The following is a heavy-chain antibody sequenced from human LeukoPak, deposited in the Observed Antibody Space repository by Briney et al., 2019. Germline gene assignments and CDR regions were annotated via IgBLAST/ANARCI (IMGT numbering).Heavy chain of an antibody. J-gene: IGHJ5*02. D-gene: IGHD3-10*01. CDR3: AKPQDYYGSGSYGNWFDP. CDR1: GFTFSSYG. CDR2: ISGSGGST. V-gene: IGHV3-23*01. Sequence: GGSLRLSCAASGFTFSSYGMSWVRQAPGKGLEWVSAISGSGGSTYYADSVKGRFTISRDNSKNTLYLQMNSLRAEDTAVYYCAKPQDYYGSGSYGNWFDPWGQGTLVTVSS.